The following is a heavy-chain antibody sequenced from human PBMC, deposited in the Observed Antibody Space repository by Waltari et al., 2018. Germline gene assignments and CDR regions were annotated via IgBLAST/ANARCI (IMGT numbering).Heavy chain of an antibody. CDR2: INHSGST. CDR1: GGSFSGYY. J-gene: IGHJ4*02. Sequence: QVQLQQWGAGLLKPSETLSLTCAVYGGSFSGYYWSWIRQPPGKGLEWIGEINHSGSTNYNPSLKSRVTISVDTSKNQFSLKLSSVTAADTAVYYCAMDYYDSSGYYYDYWGQGTLVTVSS. D-gene: IGHD3-22*01. CDR3: AMDYYDSSGYYYDY. V-gene: IGHV4-34*01.